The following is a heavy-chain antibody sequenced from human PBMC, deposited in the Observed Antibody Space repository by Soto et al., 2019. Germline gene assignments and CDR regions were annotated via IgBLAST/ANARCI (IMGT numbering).Heavy chain of an antibody. D-gene: IGHD6-13*01. CDR2: IHYSGTT. CDR3: AAGEASSRNLAPYYLDF. J-gene: IGHJ4*02. Sequence: SETLSLTCSVSGGSMRNYFWTWIRQPPGKGLEWIGYIHYSGTTSFFPSYNPSLRSRVTISEDTSKNQFSLKLLSVTTADTAVYFCAAGEASSRNLAPYYLDFWGQGTLVTVS. V-gene: IGHV4-59*01. CDR1: GGSMRNYF.